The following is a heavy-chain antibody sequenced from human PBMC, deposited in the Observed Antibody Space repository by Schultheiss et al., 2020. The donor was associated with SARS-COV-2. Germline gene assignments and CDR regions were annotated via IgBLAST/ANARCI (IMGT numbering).Heavy chain of an antibody. CDR3: ARDRAPGADWFDP. Sequence: GGSLRLSCAASGFTFNSYGMHWVRQVPGKGLVWVSCIKSDGSIISYADSVKGRFTISRDNAKNSLYLQMNSLRAEDTAVYYCARDRAPGADWFDPWGQGTLVTVSS. V-gene: IGHV3-74*01. J-gene: IGHJ5*02. D-gene: IGHD3-10*01. CDR2: IKSDGSII. CDR1: GFTFNSYG.